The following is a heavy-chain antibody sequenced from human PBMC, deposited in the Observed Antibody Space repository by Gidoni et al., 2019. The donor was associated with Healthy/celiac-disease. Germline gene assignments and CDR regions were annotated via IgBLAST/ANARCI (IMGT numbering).Heavy chain of an antibody. V-gene: IGHV1-24*01. CDR1: GYTLTELS. J-gene: IGHJ3*02. CDR2: FDPEDGET. CDR3: ATKSLVQGAFDI. Sequence: QVQLVQSGAEVKKPGASVKVPCTVSGYTLTELSMHWVRQAPGKGLEWMGGFDPEDGETIYAQKFQGRVTMTEDTSTDTAYMELSSLRSEDTAVYYCATKSLVQGAFDIWGQGTMVTVSS.